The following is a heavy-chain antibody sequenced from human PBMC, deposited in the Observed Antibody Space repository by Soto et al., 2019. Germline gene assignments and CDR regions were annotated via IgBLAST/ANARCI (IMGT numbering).Heavy chain of an antibody. CDR2: IVVGSGNT. CDR3: AVRRWLQFDAPTY. Sequence: GASVKVSCKASGFTFTSSAVQWVRQARGQRLEWIGWIVVGSGNTNYAQKFQERVTITRDMSTSTAYMELSSLRSEDTAVYYCAVRRWLQFDAPTYWGQGTLVTVSS. V-gene: IGHV1-58*01. J-gene: IGHJ1*01. D-gene: IGHD5-12*01. CDR1: GFTFTSSA.